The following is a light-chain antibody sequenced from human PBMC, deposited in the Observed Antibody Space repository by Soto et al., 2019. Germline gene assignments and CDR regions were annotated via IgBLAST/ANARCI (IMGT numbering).Light chain of an antibody. J-gene: IGLJ2*01. V-gene: IGLV1-51*01. Sequence: QSVLTQPPSVSAAPGQKVTFSCSGSNSNIGNNYVSWYQQLPGTAPKLLIYDNNKRPSGIPDRFSGSKSGTSATLGITGLQTGDEADYYCGAWDDSLSAVFGGGTKVTVL. CDR3: GAWDDSLSAV. CDR1: NSNIGNNY. CDR2: DNN.